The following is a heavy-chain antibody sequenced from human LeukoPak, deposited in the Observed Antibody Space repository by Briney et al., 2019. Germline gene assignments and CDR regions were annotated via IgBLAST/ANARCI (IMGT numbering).Heavy chain of an antibody. J-gene: IGHJ4*02. Sequence: ASVKVSCKASGGTFSSYAISWVRQAPGQGLEWMGIINPSGGSTSYAQKFQGIVTMTRDTSTSTVYMELSSLRSEDTAVYYCARGQQLVQFDYWGQGTLVTVSS. V-gene: IGHV1-46*01. CDR1: GGTFSSYA. CDR2: INPSGGST. CDR3: ARGQQLVQFDY. D-gene: IGHD6-13*01.